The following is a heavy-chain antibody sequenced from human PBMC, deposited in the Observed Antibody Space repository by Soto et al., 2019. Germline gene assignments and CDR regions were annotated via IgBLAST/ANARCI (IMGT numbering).Heavy chain of an antibody. CDR1: GYTFTSYD. D-gene: IGHD3-3*01. J-gene: IGHJ5*02. Sequence: ASVKVSCRASGYTFTSYDINLLRQATGQGLEWMGWMNPNSGNTGYAQKFQGRVTMTRNTSISTAYMELSSLRSEDTAVYYCARAIKIFGIGGIDPWGQGTLVT. CDR3: ARAIKIFGIGGIDP. CDR2: MNPNSGNT. V-gene: IGHV1-8*01.